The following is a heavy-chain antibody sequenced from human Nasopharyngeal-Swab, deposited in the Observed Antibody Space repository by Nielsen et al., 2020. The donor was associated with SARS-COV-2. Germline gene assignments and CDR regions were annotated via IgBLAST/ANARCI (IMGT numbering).Heavy chain of an antibody. D-gene: IGHD3-3*01. Sequence: SVKISCNTSGGSFSSYDISWVRHAPGQGLEWMVGIIPIFGTANYAQKFQGRVTITADESTSTAYMELSSLRSEDTAVYYCAARYYDFWSGDTNWFDPWGQGTLVTVSS. V-gene: IGHV1-69*13. CDR3: AARYYDFWSGDTNWFDP. J-gene: IGHJ5*02. CDR2: IIPIFGTA. CDR1: GGSFSSYD.